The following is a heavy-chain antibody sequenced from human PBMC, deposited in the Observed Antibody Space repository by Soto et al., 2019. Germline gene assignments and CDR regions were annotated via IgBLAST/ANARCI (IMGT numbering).Heavy chain of an antibody. CDR2: IIPIFGTA. V-gene: IGHV1-69*13. CDR1: GGTFSSYA. D-gene: IGHD6-19*01. J-gene: IGHJ6*02. CDR3: ASRDSSGWSDYYYGMDV. Sequence: SVKVSCKASGGTFSSYAISWVRQAPGQGLEWMGGIIPIFGTANYAQKFQGRVTITADESTSTAYMELSSLRSEDTAVYYCASRDSSGWSDYYYGMDVWGHGTTVTVSS.